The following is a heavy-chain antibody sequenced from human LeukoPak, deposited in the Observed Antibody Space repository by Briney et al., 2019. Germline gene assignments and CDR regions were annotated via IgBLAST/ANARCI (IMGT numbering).Heavy chain of an antibody. CDR2: ISYSGNSI. CDR1: GFTFSSYE. Sequence: GGSLRLSCAASGFTFSSYEMNWVRQAPGKGLEWVAFISYSGNSIYYADSMKGRFTISRDNTKNLLYLHMSSLRAEDTAVYYCAGDNIENGDLDYLDSWGQGTLVTVSS. V-gene: IGHV3-48*03. J-gene: IGHJ4*02. CDR3: AGDNIENGDLDYLDS. D-gene: IGHD4-17*01.